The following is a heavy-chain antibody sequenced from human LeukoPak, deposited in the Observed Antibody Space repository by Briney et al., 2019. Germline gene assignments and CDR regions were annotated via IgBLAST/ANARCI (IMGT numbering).Heavy chain of an antibody. CDR3: ARGPRLSTTFDY. J-gene: IGHJ4*02. CDR1: GYTFIGYY. CDR2: INPNSGGT. V-gene: IGHV1-2*04. D-gene: IGHD4/OR15-4a*01. Sequence: ASVKVSCKASGYTFIGYYMHWVRQAPGQGLEWMGWINPNSGGTNYAQKFQGWVTMTRDTSISTAYMELSRLRSDDTAVYYCARGPRLSTTFDYWGQGTLVTVSS.